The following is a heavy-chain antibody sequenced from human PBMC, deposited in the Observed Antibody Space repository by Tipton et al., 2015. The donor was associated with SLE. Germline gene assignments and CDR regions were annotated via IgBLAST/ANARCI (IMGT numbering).Heavy chain of an antibody. CDR3: ARRNSESGAFDM. Sequence: SLRPSCAASRFTFSTYGMRWVRQSPEKGLEWVSSIRGSDGSTYYADSVKGRFTISRDNSKNTLYLQMNSLRAEDTAVYYCARRNSESGAFDMWGQGTLVTVSS. CDR2: IRGSDGST. V-gene: IGHV3-23*01. D-gene: IGHD3-10*01. CDR1: RFTFSTYG. J-gene: IGHJ3*02.